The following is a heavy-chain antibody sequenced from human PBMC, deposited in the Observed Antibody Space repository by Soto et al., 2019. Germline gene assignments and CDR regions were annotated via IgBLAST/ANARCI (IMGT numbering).Heavy chain of an antibody. CDR3: ARVSAMDYYYGMDV. D-gene: IGHD5-18*01. CDR2: IYYSGST. CDR1: GGSISSGGYY. V-gene: IGHV4-31*03. J-gene: IGHJ6*02. Sequence: RSLTCTVSGGSISSGGYYWSWIRQHPGKGLEWIGYIYYSGSTYYNPSLKSRVTISVDTSKNQFSLKLSSVTAADTAVYYCARVSAMDYYYGMDVWGQGTTVTVSS.